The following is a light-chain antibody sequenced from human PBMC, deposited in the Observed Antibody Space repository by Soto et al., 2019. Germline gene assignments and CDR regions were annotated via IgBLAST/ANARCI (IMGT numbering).Light chain of an antibody. V-gene: IGLV2-11*01. CDR2: DVS. CDR3: CSYAGSYISEV. Sequence: QSVLTQPRSVSGSPGQSVTISCTGTSSDVGGYNYVSWYQQHPGKAPKLMIYDVSKRPSGVPDRFSGSKSGNTASLTISGLQAEDDADYYCCSYAGSYISEVFGTGTKVTVL. CDR1: SSDVGGYNY. J-gene: IGLJ1*01.